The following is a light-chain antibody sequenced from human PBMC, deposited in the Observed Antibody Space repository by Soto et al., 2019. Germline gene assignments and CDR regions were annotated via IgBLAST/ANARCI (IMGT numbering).Light chain of an antibody. Sequence: RVQFSGCGSDSTIGAGYDLHWYQQVPGTAPKLLIHSNYLRASGVPDRFSASKSVTSASLAIIGLQADDEADYYCQSYDTRLGDWVFGGGTKLTVL. CDR1: DSTIGAGYD. V-gene: IGLV1-40*01. J-gene: IGLJ3*02. CDR3: QSYDTRLGDWV. CDR2: SNY.